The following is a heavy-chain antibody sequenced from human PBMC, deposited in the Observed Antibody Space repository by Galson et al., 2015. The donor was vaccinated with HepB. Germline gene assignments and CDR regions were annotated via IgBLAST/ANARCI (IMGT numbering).Heavy chain of an antibody. Sequence: SLRLSCAGSGFSFSSCAMHWVRQAAGKGLEWVALIAYDGSDKYYADSVKGRFTISRDNSKNTMYLQMNSLRVEDTAVYYCAKEGIAVAGKHFDYWGQGTLVTVSS. V-gene: IGHV3-30-3*01. CDR1: GFSFSSCA. CDR3: AKEGIAVAGKHFDY. D-gene: IGHD6-19*01. CDR2: IAYDGSDK. J-gene: IGHJ4*02.